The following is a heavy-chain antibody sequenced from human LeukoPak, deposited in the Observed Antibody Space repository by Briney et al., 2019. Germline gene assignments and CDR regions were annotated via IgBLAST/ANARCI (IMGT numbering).Heavy chain of an antibody. CDR3: ARDLVVVPAAI. V-gene: IGHV4-4*07. CDR2: IYTSGST. J-gene: IGHJ4*02. D-gene: IGHD2-2*01. CDR1: GGSISSYY. Sequence: PSETLSLTCTVSGGSISSYYWSWIRQPAGKGLEWIGRIYTSGSTNYNPSLKSRVTMSVGTSKNQFYLKLTSVTAADTAVYYCARDLVVVPAAIWGQGTLVTVSS.